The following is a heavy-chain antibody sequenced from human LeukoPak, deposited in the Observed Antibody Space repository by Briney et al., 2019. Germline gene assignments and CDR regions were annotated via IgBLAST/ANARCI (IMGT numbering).Heavy chain of an antibody. D-gene: IGHD6-19*01. Sequence: GASVRLSCAASGFTFSSYSMNWVRQAPGKGLEWVSSISSSSSYIYYADSVKGRFTISRDNAKNSLYLQMNSLRAEDTAVYYCARDEEWLVDYWGQGALVAVSS. J-gene: IGHJ4*02. CDR2: ISSSSSYI. CDR1: GFTFSSYS. CDR3: ARDEEWLVDY. V-gene: IGHV3-21*01.